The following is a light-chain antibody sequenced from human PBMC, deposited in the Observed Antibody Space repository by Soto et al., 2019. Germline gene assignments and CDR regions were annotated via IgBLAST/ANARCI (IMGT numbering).Light chain of an antibody. CDR1: QSISTL. CDR2: DAS. CDR3: LQDYSYPWT. V-gene: IGKV1-5*01. J-gene: IGKJ1*01. Sequence: DIEMTQSPSTLSASVGDRVTITCRASQSISTLLAWYQQKPGKAPKLLIYDASRLQSGVPSRFSGSASGTDFTLTISSLQPEDFATYYCLQDYSYPWTFGQGTKVDIK.